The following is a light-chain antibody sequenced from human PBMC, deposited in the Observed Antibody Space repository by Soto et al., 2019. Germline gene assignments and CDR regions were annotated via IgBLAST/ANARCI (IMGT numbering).Light chain of an antibody. V-gene: IGLV1-40*01. CDR3: QSYDSSLSGYV. CDR2: ENN. Sequence: QSVLTQPPSVSEAPGQRVTISCTGSSSNTGAGYEAHWYQQVPGTAPKLLIYENNNRPSGVPDRFSGSKSGTSASLAITGIQAEDEAEYYCQSYDSSLSGYVFGTGTKLTVL. J-gene: IGLJ1*01. CDR1: SSNTGAGYE.